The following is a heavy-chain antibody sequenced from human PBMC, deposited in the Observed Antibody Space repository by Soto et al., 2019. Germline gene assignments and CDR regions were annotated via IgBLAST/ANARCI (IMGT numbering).Heavy chain of an antibody. CDR3: AANRRFDFYYFES. CDR1: GASIKTGGYY. V-gene: IGHV4-31*11. Sequence: QVQLQESGPGLVKPSQTLSLTCAVSGASIKTGGYYWTWIRQHPTKGLEWIGYIHFSGTTWYNPPLKSRGVMSVDLTQNQFSQQLTYVTAADTAVYFCAANRRFDFYYFESWGKGTPVTVSS. J-gene: IGHJ4*02. D-gene: IGHD2-8*01. CDR2: IHFSGTT.